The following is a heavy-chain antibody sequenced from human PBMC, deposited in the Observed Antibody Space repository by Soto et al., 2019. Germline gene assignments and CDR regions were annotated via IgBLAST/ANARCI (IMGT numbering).Heavy chain of an antibody. D-gene: IGHD6-13*01. CDR2: IDPSDSYT. Sequence: PGESLKISCKGSGYSFTSYWISWVRQMPGKGLEWMGRIDPSDSYTNYSPSFQGHVTISADKSISTAYLQWSSLKASDTAMYYCARHNSPLLAAAGEGFDYWGQGTLVTVSS. CDR3: ARHNSPLLAAAGEGFDY. V-gene: IGHV5-10-1*01. CDR1: GYSFTSYW. J-gene: IGHJ4*02.